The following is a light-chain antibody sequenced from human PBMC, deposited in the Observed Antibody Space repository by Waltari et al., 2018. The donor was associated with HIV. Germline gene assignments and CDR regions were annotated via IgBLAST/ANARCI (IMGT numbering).Light chain of an antibody. CDR3: SSYTANATSI. CDR2: DVN. V-gene: IGLV2-14*03. J-gene: IGLJ2*01. Sequence: QSALIQPASVSGSPGQSITISSIGSSSDIGTYDYVSWYQHLPGKAPQLLIYDVNQRPSGVSHRFSGSKSGNTASLTISGLQAEDEATYYCSSYTANATSIFGGGTRVTVL. CDR1: SSDIGTYDY.